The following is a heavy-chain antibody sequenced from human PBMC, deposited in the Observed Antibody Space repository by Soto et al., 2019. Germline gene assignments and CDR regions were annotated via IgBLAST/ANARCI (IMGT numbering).Heavy chain of an antibody. D-gene: IGHD2-15*01. CDR1: GGPFNGYY. CDR3: ARVVRGWHHHFDS. V-gene: IGHV4-34*01. CDR2: INHSGSG. J-gene: IGHJ4*02. Sequence: PSETLSLTCAAYGGPFNGYYWSWIRQPPGKGLEWIGEINHSGSGNYNPSLKSRVTISLDTPKNQFSLKLDSVTAADTAVYYCARVVRGWHHHFDSWGQGTLVTVSS.